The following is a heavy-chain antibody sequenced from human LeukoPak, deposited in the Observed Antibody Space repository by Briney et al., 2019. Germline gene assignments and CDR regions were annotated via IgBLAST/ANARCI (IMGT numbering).Heavy chain of an antibody. V-gene: IGHV3-30*18. Sequence: GGSLRLSCAASGFTFSSYGMHWVRQAPAKGLEWVAVISYDGSNKYFPDSVKGRFTISRYHSKNTLLLQMNGLRAEDTAVYYCAKRGYGDSGGYFDSWGQGTLVTVSS. CDR1: GFTFSSYG. CDR2: ISYDGSNK. CDR3: AKRGYGDSGGYFDS. D-gene: IGHD4-17*01. J-gene: IGHJ4*02.